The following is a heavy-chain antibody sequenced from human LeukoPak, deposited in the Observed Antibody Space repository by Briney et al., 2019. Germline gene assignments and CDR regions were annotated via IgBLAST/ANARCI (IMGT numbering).Heavy chain of an antibody. Sequence: GGSLRLSCAASGFTFSGSALHWVRQAPGKGLEWVVVISYDGSNKYYADSVKGRFTISRDNSKNTLYLRMNSLRAEDTAVYYCAREGAQLELRRNNYFDYWGQGTLVTVSS. CDR3: AREGAQLELRRNNYFDY. CDR1: GFTFSGSA. D-gene: IGHD1-7*01. V-gene: IGHV3-30*01. CDR2: ISYDGSNK. J-gene: IGHJ4*02.